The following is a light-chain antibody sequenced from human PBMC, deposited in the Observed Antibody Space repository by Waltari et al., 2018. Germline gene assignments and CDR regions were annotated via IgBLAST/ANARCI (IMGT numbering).Light chain of an antibody. CDR3: SSYTSTSTPYNV. CDR1: SSDVGGHDF. V-gene: IGLV2-14*03. CDR2: GVS. J-gene: IGLJ6*01. Sequence: QSALTQPASVSGSPGQSITISCTGTSSDVGGHDFVSWYQQYPGKAPKLIIYGVSDRPSGGSNPFSGSKSGNTASLTISGLQTEDEADYYCSSYTSTSTPYNVFGSGTKVTVL.